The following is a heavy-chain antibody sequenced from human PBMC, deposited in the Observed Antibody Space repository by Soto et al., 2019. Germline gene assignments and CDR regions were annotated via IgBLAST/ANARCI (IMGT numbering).Heavy chain of an antibody. D-gene: IGHD3-10*01. Sequence: SETLSLTCFVSGGSISSGDHYWSWIRQSTGKGLEWIGYIYYSGSPYYNPSLKSRLTISVDTSKNQFSLKLSSVTAADTAVYYCAREVPGDYFDNWGQGTLVTVSS. CDR3: AREVPGDYFDN. CDR1: GGSISSGDHY. J-gene: IGHJ4*02. CDR2: IYYSGSP. V-gene: IGHV4-30-4*02.